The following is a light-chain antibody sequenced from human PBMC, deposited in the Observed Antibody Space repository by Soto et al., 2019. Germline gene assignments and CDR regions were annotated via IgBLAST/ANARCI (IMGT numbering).Light chain of an antibody. CDR3: QVLDSSTAIYV. J-gene: IGLJ1*01. CDR1: NIGSKN. CDR2: RDS. Sequence: SYELTQPLSVSVALGQTARITCGGRNIGSKNVHWYQQRPGQAPVLVIYRDSNRPSGIPERFSGSNSGNTATLTISRAQAGDEADYHCQVLDSSTAIYVFGTGTKVTVL. V-gene: IGLV3-9*01.